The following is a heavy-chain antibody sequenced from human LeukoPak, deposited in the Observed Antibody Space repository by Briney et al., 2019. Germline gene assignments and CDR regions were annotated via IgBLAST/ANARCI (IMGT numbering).Heavy chain of an antibody. CDR3: ARAGGLTDLDWYFDL. Sequence: SETLSLTCTVSGGSISSSSYYWGWIRQPPGKGLEWIGSIYYSGSTYYNPSLKSRVTMSVDTSKNQFSLKLSSVTAADTAVYYCARAGGLTDLDWYFDLWGRGTLVTVSS. V-gene: IGHV4-39*07. J-gene: IGHJ2*01. CDR1: GGSISSSSYY. CDR2: IYYSGST. D-gene: IGHD7-27*01.